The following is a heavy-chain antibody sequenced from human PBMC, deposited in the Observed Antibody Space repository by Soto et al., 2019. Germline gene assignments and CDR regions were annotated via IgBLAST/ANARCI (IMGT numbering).Heavy chain of an antibody. CDR1: GFTFSSYW. D-gene: IGHD4-17*01. CDR2: IKQDGSDK. J-gene: IGHJ4*02. V-gene: IGHV3-7*04. CDR3: VRSNYGGCFDC. Sequence: EVQLVESGGGLVQPGGSLRLSRVASGFTFSSYWMTWVRQAPGKGLEWVANIKQDGSDKYYVDSVKGRFLIARENASISLYLQMNSLRVEDTAVYYCVRSNYGGCFDCWGQGTLVTVSS.